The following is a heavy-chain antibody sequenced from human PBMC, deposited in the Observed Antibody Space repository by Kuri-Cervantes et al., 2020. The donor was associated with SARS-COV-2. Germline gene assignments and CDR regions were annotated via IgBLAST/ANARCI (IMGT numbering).Heavy chain of an antibody. CDR3: ARDAVGYYDTSSQVWFGP. Sequence: ASVKVSCKASGYTFTGYYMHWVRQAPGQGLEWMGWINPNSGGTNYAQKFQGRVTMTRDTSISTAYMELSRLRSDDTAVYYCARDAVGYYDTSSQVWFGPWGQGTLVTVSS. V-gene: IGHV1-2*02. CDR2: INPNSGGT. D-gene: IGHD3-22*01. J-gene: IGHJ5*02. CDR1: GYTFTGYY.